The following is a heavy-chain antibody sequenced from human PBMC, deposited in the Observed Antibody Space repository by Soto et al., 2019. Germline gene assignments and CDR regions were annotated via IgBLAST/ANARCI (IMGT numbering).Heavy chain of an antibody. CDR1: GYTLTELS. CDR2: FDPEDGET. V-gene: IGHV1-24*01. J-gene: IGHJ4*02. Sequence: ASVKVSCKVSGYTLTELSMHWVRQAPGKGLEWMGGFDPEDGETIYAQKFQGRVTMTEDTSTDTAYMELSSLRSEDTAVYYCATARVNYDYIWGSYRPRPFDYWCQGTLVTVFS. CDR3: ATARVNYDYIWGSYRPRPFDY. D-gene: IGHD3-16*02.